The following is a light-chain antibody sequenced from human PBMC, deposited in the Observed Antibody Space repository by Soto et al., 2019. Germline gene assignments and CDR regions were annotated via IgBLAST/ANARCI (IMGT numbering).Light chain of an antibody. CDR3: QQYGNLPLT. CDR2: RVS. CDR1: QTITT. J-gene: IGKJ4*01. V-gene: IGKV3-20*01. Sequence: IVLTQSPGTLSSSPGERATLCCMPSQTITTLAWYQRKPGQAPRLLIYRVSSKPTGVPDRFSGSGSGTDYTLTIGRLEPQDFAVYYCQQYGNLPLTCGGGTKVDIK.